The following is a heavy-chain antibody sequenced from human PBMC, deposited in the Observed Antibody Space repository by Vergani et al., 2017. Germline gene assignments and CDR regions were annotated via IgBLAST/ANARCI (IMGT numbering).Heavy chain of an antibody. J-gene: IGHJ4*02. D-gene: IGHD3-16*02. CDR3: ARDLVTFGGVIVNSY. CDR2: ISSRGTTI. Sequence: EVQLLESGGGLVQPGGSLRLSCAASGFTFSSYEMNWVRQAPGKGLEWVSYISSRGTTIYYADSVKGRFTISRDNAKNSLYLQMNSLRAEDTAVYYCARDLVTFGGVIVNSYWGQGTLVTVSS. V-gene: IGHV3-48*03. CDR1: GFTFSSYE.